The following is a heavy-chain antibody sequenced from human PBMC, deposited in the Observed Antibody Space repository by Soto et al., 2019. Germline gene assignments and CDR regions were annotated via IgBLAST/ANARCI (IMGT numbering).Heavy chain of an antibody. Sequence: QVQLVESGGGVVQPGRSLRLSCAASGFTFSSYGMHWVRQAPGKGLEWVAVIWYDGSNKYYADSVKGRFTISRDNSKNTLYLQMNSLRAEDTAVYYCAREKTDYGDPPNYYMDVWGKGTTVTVSS. J-gene: IGHJ6*03. D-gene: IGHD4-17*01. CDR3: AREKTDYGDPPNYYMDV. CDR1: GFTFSSYG. V-gene: IGHV3-33*01. CDR2: IWYDGSNK.